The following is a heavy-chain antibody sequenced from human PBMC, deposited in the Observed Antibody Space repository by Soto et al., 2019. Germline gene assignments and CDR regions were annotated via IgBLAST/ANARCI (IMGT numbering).Heavy chain of an antibody. J-gene: IGHJ4*02. Sequence: QVQLQESGPGLVKPSQTLSLTCTVSGGSISSGDYYWSWIRQPPGKGLEWIGYIYYSGSTYHNPSLNSRLNISVDTSKNQFLLKLGSVTAADTAVYYRASCSSGWRQYYFDYWGQGTLVTVSS. D-gene: IGHD6-19*01. CDR3: ASCSSGWRQYYFDY. CDR1: GGSISSGDYY. V-gene: IGHV4-30-4*01. CDR2: IYYSGST.